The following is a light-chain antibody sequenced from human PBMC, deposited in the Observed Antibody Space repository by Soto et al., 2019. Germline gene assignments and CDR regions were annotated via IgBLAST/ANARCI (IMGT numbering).Light chain of an antibody. CDR3: QSADRSGSYVI. CDR2: RDN. CDR1: ALPKQY. J-gene: IGLJ2*01. Sequence: SYELTQAPSVSVSPGQTARITCFGDALPKQYAYWYQQKPGQAPVLVIYRDNERPSGIPERFSASSSGTTVTLTISGVQAEDEADYYCQSADRSGSYVIFGGGTKVTVL. V-gene: IGLV3-25*03.